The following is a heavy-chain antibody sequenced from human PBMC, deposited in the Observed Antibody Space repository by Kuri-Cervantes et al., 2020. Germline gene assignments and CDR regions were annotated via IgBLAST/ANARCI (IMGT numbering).Heavy chain of an antibody. CDR3: VYRFRTLH. D-gene: IGHD2-2*02. J-gene: IGHJ4*02. V-gene: IGHV3-23*01. CDR1: GFTFNNYN. CDR2: ISANGGTT. Sequence: GESLKISCAASGFTFNNYNMNWVRQAPGKGLEWVSEISANGGTTHYADSVKGRFIISRDNSKKTLFLQLNSLRVEDTATYYCVYRFRTLHWGQGTPVTVSS.